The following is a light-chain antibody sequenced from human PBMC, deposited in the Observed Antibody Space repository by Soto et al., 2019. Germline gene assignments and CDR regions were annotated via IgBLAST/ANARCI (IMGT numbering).Light chain of an antibody. Sequence: DIQMTQSPSTLSASVGDRVTITCRASQSISSWLAWYQQKPGKAPKLLIYKASSLESGVPSRFSGSGSGTEFTLTISSLLPDDFATYYCQQYNRFSTWTFGQGTKVDIK. CDR2: KAS. CDR1: QSISSW. CDR3: QQYNRFSTWT. J-gene: IGKJ1*01. V-gene: IGKV1-5*03.